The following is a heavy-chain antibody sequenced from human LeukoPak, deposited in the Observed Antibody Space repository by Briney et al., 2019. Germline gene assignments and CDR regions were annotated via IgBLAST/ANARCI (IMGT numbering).Heavy chain of an antibody. V-gene: IGHV4-34*01. D-gene: IGHD6-13*01. CDR1: GGSFSGYY. CDR3: ARGRQLYFDY. Sequence: SETLSLTCAVYGGSFSGYYWSWIRQPPGKGLEWIGEINHSGSTNYNPSLKSRVTISVDTSMNQFSLKLSSVTAADTAVYYCARGRQLYFDYWGQGTLVTVSS. J-gene: IGHJ4*02. CDR2: INHSGST.